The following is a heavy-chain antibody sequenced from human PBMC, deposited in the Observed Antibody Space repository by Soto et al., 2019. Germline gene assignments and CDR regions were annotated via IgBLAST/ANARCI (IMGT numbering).Heavy chain of an antibody. D-gene: IGHD2-2*01. CDR1: GGTFSSYA. J-gene: IGHJ6*02. V-gene: IGHV1-69*13. CDR2: LMPIFGTA. CDR3: ARDRRLDIVAGPANVDTAMVRHYYYYGMDV. Sequence: SVKVSCKASGGTFSSYAISWVRQAPGQGLEWLGGLMPIFGTANYAQKFPGRVTITAGESTGTADMELGSLRSEDTAVYYCARDRRLDIVAGPANVDTAMVRHYYYYGMDVWGQGTTVTVAS.